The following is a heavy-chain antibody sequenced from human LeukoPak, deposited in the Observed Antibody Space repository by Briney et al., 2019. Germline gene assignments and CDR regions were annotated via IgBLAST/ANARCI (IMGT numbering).Heavy chain of an antibody. CDR2: ISYDGSNK. D-gene: IGHD6-19*01. V-gene: IGHV3-30*04. Sequence: GGSLRLSCAASGFTFSSYAMHWVRQAPGKGLEWVAVISYDGSNKYYADSVKGRFTISRDNSKNTLYLQIDSLRAEDTAVYYCARDGAVAGVDAFDIWGQGTMVTVSS. J-gene: IGHJ3*02. CDR3: ARDGAVAGVDAFDI. CDR1: GFTFSSYA.